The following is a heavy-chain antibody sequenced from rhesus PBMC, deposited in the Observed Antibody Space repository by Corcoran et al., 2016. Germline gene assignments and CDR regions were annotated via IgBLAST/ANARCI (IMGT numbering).Heavy chain of an antibody. D-gene: IGHD4-29*01. CDR1: GYTFTDSY. CDR3: ATGLVAANFDY. J-gene: IGHJ4*01. Sequence: EVQLVPSGAAVKTPGASVKISCKASGYTFTDSYLHWVRQAPGNGLEWMGRVDPEDGEADYAQKFQDRVTITRDTSTDTAYMELSSLRSEDTAVYYCATGLVAANFDYWGQGVLVTVSS. CDR2: VDPEDGEA. V-gene: IGHV1-111*01.